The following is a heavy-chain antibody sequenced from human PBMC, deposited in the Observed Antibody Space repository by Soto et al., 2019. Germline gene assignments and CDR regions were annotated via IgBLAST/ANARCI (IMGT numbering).Heavy chain of an antibody. CDR1: GFTFSSYG. CDR2: ISYDGSNK. J-gene: IGHJ3*02. CDR3: AKDRGYCTNGVCFRAFDI. D-gene: IGHD2-8*01. V-gene: IGHV3-30*18. Sequence: GGSLRLSCAASGFTFSSYGMHWVRQAPGKGLEWVAVISYDGSNKYYADSVKGRFTISRDNSKNTLYLQMNSLRAEDTAVYYCAKDRGYCTNGVCFRAFDIWGQGTMVTVSS.